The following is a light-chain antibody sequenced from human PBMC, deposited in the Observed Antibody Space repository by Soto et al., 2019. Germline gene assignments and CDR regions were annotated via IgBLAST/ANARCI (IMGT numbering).Light chain of an antibody. CDR3: QQRSIWPSA. V-gene: IGKV3-11*01. Sequence: DIVLTQSPATLSLSPGERATLSCRASHSVSNTVAWYQQKRGQAPRLLIYDVFNRATAIPPRFSGSGFGTDFTLTISSLEPEDFAIYYCQQRSIWPSAFGQGTRLEI. J-gene: IGKJ2*01. CDR2: DVF. CDR1: HSVSNT.